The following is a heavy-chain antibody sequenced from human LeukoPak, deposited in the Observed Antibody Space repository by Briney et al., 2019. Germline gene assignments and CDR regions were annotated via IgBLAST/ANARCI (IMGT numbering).Heavy chain of an antibody. V-gene: IGHV1-18*01. J-gene: IGHJ5*02. CDR3: ARSLLYYYDSSAGFDP. Sequence: ASVKVSCKASGYRFTSFGISWVRQAPGQGLEWMGWISAYNGNTNYAQKLQGRVTMTTDTSTSTAYMELRSLRSHDTAVYYCARSLLYYYDSSAGFDPWGRGTLVTVSS. D-gene: IGHD3-22*01. CDR1: GYRFTSFG. CDR2: ISAYNGNT.